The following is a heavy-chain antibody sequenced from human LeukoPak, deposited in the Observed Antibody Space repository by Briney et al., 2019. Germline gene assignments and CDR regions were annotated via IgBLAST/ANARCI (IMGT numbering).Heavy chain of an antibody. V-gene: IGHV3-7*01. CDR3: AREDFLSSVWVRPLDY. Sequence: GGSLRLSCAASGFTFSSYWMSWVRQAPGKGLEWVANIKQDGSEKYYVDSVEGRFTISRDNAKNSLYLQMNSLRAEDTAVYYCAREDFLSSVWVRPLDYWGQGTLVTVSS. CDR1: GFTFSSYW. CDR2: IKQDGSEK. D-gene: IGHD3-16*01. J-gene: IGHJ4*02.